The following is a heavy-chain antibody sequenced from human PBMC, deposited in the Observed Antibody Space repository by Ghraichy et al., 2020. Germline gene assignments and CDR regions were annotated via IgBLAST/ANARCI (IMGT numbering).Heavy chain of an antibody. CDR2: ISSSSSYI. CDR1: GFTFSSYS. V-gene: IGHV3-21*01. J-gene: IGHJ3*02. D-gene: IGHD3-22*01. Sequence: GESLNISCAASGFTFSSYSMNWVRQAPGKGLEWVSSISSSSSYIYYADSVKGRFTISRDNAKNSLYLQMNSLRAEDTAVYYCARSDDSSGYYSGAFDIWGQGTMVTVSS. CDR3: ARSDDSSGYYSGAFDI.